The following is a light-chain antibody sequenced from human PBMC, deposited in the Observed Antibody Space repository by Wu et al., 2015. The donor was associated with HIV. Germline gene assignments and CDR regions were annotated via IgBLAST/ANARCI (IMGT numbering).Light chain of an antibody. Sequence: DIQMTQFPSFLSASVGGRVTITCRASQGISSFLAWYQQKPGKAPKLLIYAASTLQSGVPSRFSGSGSGTEFTLTISSLQPEDFATYYCQQLNSYPRLTFGGGTKVEIK. J-gene: IGKJ4*01. CDR1: QGISSF. CDR3: QQLNSYPRLT. CDR2: AAS. V-gene: IGKV1-9*01.